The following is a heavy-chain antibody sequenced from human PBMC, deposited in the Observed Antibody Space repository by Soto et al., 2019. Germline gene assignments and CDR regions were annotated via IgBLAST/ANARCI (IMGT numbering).Heavy chain of an antibody. J-gene: IGHJ5*01. D-gene: IGHD6-6*01. Sequence: SETLSLTCTVSGDFVNRSSNSSWGWIRQPPGKGLEWIGSIYYSGTTYYSPSLKSRATISVDTSKVRFSLNLNSVTAADTAVYYCARQRSSLRNNYFDSWGQGALVTVSS. CDR2: IYYSGTT. CDR1: GDFVNRSSNS. V-gene: IGHV4-39*01. CDR3: ARQRSSLRNNYFDS.